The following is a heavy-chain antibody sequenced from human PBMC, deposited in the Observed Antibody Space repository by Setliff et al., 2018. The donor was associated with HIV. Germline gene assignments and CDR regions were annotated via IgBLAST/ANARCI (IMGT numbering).Heavy chain of an antibody. J-gene: IGHJ4*01. V-gene: IGHV4-34*01. CDR3: ARGVGATPFFDY. D-gene: IGHD1-26*01. CDR2: INYDGDT. CDR1: GESFSAYF. Sequence: SETLSLTCAVYGESFSAYFWSWIRQPPGKGLEWIGEINYDGDTTYNPSLKSRVNMFIDTSKKQFYLKVSSVTAADTAVYYCARGVGATPFFDYWGHGTLVTVSS.